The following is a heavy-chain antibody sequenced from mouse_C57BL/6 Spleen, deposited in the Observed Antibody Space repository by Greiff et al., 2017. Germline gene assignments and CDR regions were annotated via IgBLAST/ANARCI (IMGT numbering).Heavy chain of an antibody. CDR3: ARALITTVVAHFDY. D-gene: IGHD1-1*01. V-gene: IGHV1-52*01. CDR1: GYTFTSCW. Sequence: QVQLQQPGAELVRPGSSVKLSCKASGYTFTSCWMHWVKQRPIQGLEWIGNIDPSDSETHYNQKFKDKATLTVDKSSSTAYMQLSSLTSEDSAVYYCARALITTVVAHFDYWGQGTTLTVSS. CDR2: IDPSDSET. J-gene: IGHJ2*01.